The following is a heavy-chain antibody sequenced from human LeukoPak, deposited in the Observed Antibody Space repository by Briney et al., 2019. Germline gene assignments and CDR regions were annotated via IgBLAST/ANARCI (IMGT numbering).Heavy chain of an antibody. CDR2: INPSGGST. CDR1: GGTFSSYA. CDR3: ASPGIAAAGFDY. V-gene: IGHV1-46*01. Sequence: ASVKVSCKASGGTFSSYAISWVRQAPGQGLEWMGIINPSGGSTSYAQKFQGRVTMTRDTSTSTVYMELSSLRSEDTAVYYCASPGIAAAGFDYWGQGTLVTVSS. D-gene: IGHD6-13*01. J-gene: IGHJ4*02.